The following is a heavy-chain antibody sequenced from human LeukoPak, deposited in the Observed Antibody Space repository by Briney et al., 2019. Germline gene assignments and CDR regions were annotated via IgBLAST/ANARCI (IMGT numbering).Heavy chain of an antibody. V-gene: IGHV3-30*03. CDR1: GFTFSSYG. J-gene: IGHJ6*02. CDR2: ISYDGSNK. D-gene: IGHD3-10*01. CDR3: ARSEFMDV. Sequence: GRSLRLSCAASGFTFSSYGMHWVRQAPGKGLEWVAVISYDGSNKYYADSVKGRFTISRDNSKNTLYLQMNSLRAEDTAVYYCARSEFMDVWGQGTTVTVSS.